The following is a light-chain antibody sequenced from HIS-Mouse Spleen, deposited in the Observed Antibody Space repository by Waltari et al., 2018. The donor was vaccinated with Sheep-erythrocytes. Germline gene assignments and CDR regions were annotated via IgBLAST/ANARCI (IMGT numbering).Light chain of an antibody. CDR1: QSVSSY. CDR3: QQRSNWPPIT. CDR2: DAS. J-gene: IGKJ5*01. V-gene: IGKV3-11*01. Sequence: EIVLTQSPATLSFSPGERATLSGRASQSVSSYLAWYQQKPGQAPRLLIYDASNRATGIPARFSGSGSGTDFTLTISSLEPEDFAVYYCQQRSNWPPITFGQGTRLEIK.